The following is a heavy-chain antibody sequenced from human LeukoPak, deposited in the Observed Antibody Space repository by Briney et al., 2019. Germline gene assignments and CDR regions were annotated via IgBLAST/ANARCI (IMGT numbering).Heavy chain of an antibody. CDR2: INPNSGGT. CDR3: ARADILTGGPIDY. Sequence: ASVKASCKASGYTFTGYYMHWVRQAPGQGLEWMGWINPNSGGTDYAQKFQGRVTMTRDTSISTAYMELSRLRSDDTAVYYCARADILTGGPIDYWGQGTLVTVSS. J-gene: IGHJ4*02. V-gene: IGHV1-2*02. D-gene: IGHD3-9*01. CDR1: GYTFTGYY.